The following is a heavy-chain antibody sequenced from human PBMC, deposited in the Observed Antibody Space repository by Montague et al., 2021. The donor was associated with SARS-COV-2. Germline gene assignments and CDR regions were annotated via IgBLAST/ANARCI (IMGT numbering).Heavy chain of an antibody. CDR3: ARAWRFGDFAGVHFAP. J-gene: IGHJ5*01. Sequence: SETLSLTCTVSGGSISTTNYYWAWIRQPPGKGLEWVVSIYNSDNTYYNLYLESRLTMSVDTSKNQFSLKLRSVTAADAAVYHCARAWRFGDFAGVHFAPWGQGTLVTVSS. CDR2: IYNSDNT. CDR1: GGSISTTNYY. V-gene: IGHV4-39*07. D-gene: IGHD4-17*01.